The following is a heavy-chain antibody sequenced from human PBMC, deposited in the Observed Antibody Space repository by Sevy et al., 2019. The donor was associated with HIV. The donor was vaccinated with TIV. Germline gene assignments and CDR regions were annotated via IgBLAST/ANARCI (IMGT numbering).Heavy chain of an antibody. CDR2: INSDGSST. J-gene: IGHJ4*02. Sequence: GGSLRLSCAASGFTFSSYWMHWVRQAPGKVLVWVSRINSDGSSTSYADSVKGRFTISRDNSKNTLFLQMNSLRAEDSAIYYCARDRGEILHSAFDYWGQGTLVTVSS. CDR3: ARDRGEILHSAFDY. V-gene: IGHV3-74*01. CDR1: GFTFSSYW. D-gene: IGHD3-16*01.